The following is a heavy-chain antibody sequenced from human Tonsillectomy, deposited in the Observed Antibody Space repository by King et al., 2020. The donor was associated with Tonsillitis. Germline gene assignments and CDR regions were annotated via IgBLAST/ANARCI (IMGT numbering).Heavy chain of an antibody. V-gene: IGHV1-2*02. CDR1: GYTLTGYF. CDR3: ARVSCDY. Sequence: VQLVESGAEVKKPGASEKISCTASGYTLTGYFIHWGRQAPGQRLDGMGWINPNSGGTNYAQKCQGRVTMTSDPSISTAYMELSGLRSDDTAVYYCARVSCDYWGQGTLVTVSS. CDR2: INPNSGGT. J-gene: IGHJ4*02.